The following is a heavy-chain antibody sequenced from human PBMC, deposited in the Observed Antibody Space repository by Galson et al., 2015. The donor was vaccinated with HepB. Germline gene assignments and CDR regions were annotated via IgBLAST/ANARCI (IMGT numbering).Heavy chain of an antibody. Sequence: SLRLSCAASGFTFTIYPFHWVRQAPGKGLEWVSVISYNGKYTNYADSGKGRFTIFRDSSANTVFLQMNSPKTEDTAVYFCARARGVGAGDYENWYFNLWGRGTLVSVSS. CDR3: ARARGVGAGDYENWYFNL. CDR1: GFTFTIYP. D-gene: IGHD4-17*01. V-gene: IGHV3-30*04. J-gene: IGHJ2*01. CDR2: ISYNGKYT.